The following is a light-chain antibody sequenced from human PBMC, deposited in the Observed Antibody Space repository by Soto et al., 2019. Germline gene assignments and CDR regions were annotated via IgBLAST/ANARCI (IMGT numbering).Light chain of an antibody. Sequence: DIVMTQSPLSLPVTPGEPASISCRASQSLLHSNAYNYLDWYLQKPGQSPQLLIYLGSNRASGVPDRFSGSGSGTDFTLRISRVGAEDVGVYYCMQALQTPRTFG. CDR2: LGS. V-gene: IGKV2-28*01. J-gene: IGKJ1*01. CDR3: MQALQTPRT. CDR1: QSLLHSNAYNY.